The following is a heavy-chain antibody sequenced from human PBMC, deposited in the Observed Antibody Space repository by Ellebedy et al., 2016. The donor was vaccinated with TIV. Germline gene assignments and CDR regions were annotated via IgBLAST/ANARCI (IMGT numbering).Heavy chain of an antibody. J-gene: IGHJ3*02. CDR1: GFTFDDYA. D-gene: IGHD3-9*01. CDR2: ISWNSGSI. CDR3: AKSLAHHYDILTGYSFDDAFDI. V-gene: IGHV3-9*01. Sequence: SLKISCAASGFTFDDYAMHWVRQAPGEGLEWVSGISWNSGSIGYADSVKGRFTISRDNAKNSLYLQMNSLRAEDTALYYCAKSLAHHYDILTGYSFDDAFDIWGQGTMVTVSS.